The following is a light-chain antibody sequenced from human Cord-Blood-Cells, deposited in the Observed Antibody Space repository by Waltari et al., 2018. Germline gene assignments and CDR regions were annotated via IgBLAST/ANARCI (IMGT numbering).Light chain of an antibody. CDR2: KDS. CDR3: QSADSSGTWV. V-gene: IGLV3-25*02. CDR1: ALHKKY. J-gene: IGLJ3*02. Sequence: SYELTQPPSVSVSPGQTARITCSGDALHKKYAYWYQQKPGQAPVLVIYKDSERPSGIPERFSGSSSGTTVTLTISGVQAEDEADYYCQSADSSGTWVFGGGTKLTVL.